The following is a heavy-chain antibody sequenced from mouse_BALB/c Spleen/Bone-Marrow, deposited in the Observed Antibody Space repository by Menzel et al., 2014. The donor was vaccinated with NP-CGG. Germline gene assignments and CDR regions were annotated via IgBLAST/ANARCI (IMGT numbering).Heavy chain of an antibody. CDR3: ARYGNYLYAMDY. CDR1: GFTFSSFG. V-gene: IGHV5-17*02. Sequence: EVHLVESGGGLVQPGGSRKLSCAASGFTFSSFGMHWVRQAPEKGLEWVAYISSGSSTIYYADTVKGRFTISRDNPKNTLFLQMTSLRSEDTAMYYCARYGNYLYAMDYWGQGTSVTVSS. CDR2: ISSGSSTI. D-gene: IGHD2-1*01. J-gene: IGHJ4*01.